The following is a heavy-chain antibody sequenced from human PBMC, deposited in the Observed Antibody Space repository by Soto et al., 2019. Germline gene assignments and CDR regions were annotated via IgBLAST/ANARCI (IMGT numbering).Heavy chain of an antibody. J-gene: IGHJ4*02. CDR1: GFTFSENG. D-gene: IGHD3-10*01. Sequence: QVQLVESGGGVVQPGESLRLSCAASGFTFSENGMHWVRQAPGKGLEWVALISNDGNRKYYSDSVKGRLTISRDNSKNTLVAQMNSLRAEDTAVYYCAKDWSGGSYFIDNWGQGALVTVSS. CDR3: AKDWSGGSYFIDN. V-gene: IGHV3-30*18. CDR2: ISNDGNRK.